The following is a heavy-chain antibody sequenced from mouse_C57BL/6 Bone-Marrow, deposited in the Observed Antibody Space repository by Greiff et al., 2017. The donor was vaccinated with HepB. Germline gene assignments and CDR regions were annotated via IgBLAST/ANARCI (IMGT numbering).Heavy chain of an antibody. CDR2: ISSGSSTI. CDR3: ARDPYYYGSSQYYFDY. V-gene: IGHV5-17*01. Sequence: DVKLVESGGGLVKPGGSLKLSCAASGFTFSDYGMHWVRQAPEKGLEWVAYISSGSSTIYYADTVKGRFTISRDNAKNTLFLQMTSLRAEDTAMYYCARDPYYYGSSQYYFDYWGQGTTLTVSS. D-gene: IGHD1-1*01. CDR1: GFTFSDYG. J-gene: IGHJ2*01.